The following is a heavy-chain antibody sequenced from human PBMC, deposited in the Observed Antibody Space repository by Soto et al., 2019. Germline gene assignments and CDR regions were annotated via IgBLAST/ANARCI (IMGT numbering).Heavy chain of an antibody. CDR3: VTGSPYYYGSGGMWDS. D-gene: IGHD3-10*01. Sequence: QVRLQESGPGLVKPSGTLSLTCLVSGGSMSSPNWWTWVRQAPVKGLEWIAEIHHSGATNYSPSLKSRAVISIVNSNNQFSLQLTSVTAADTAVYYCVTGSPYYYGSGGMWDSWGRGALVTVSS. V-gene: IGHV4-4*02. CDR1: GGSMSSPNW. CDR2: IHHSGAT. J-gene: IGHJ4*02.